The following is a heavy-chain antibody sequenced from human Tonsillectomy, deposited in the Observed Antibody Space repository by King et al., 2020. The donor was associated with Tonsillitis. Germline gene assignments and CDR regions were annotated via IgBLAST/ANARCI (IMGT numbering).Heavy chain of an antibody. Sequence: VKLVQSGAEVKKPGASVKVSCKASGYTFTSYGISWVRQAPGQGLEWMGWISAYNGNTNYAQKLQGRVTMTTDTSRSTAYMELRSLRSDDTAVYYCARDRDTYYYYVCGSYRPPPYFDYWGQGTLVTVSS. CDR1: GYTFTSYG. D-gene: IGHD3-16*02. CDR2: ISAYNGNT. J-gene: IGHJ4*02. V-gene: IGHV1-18*04. CDR3: ARDRDTYYYYVCGSYRPPPYFDY.